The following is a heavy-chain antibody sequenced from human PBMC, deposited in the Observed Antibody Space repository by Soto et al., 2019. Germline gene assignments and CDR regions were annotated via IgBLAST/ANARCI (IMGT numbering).Heavy chain of an antibody. CDR2: ISYDGSNK. Sequence: QVQLVESGGGVVQPGRSLRLSCAASGFTFSSYAMHWVRQAPGKGLEWVAVISYDGSNKYYADSVKGRFTISRDNSKNTLYLQMTSLRAEATAVYYCARDETDGYNREFDYWGQGTLVTVSS. CDR3: ARDETDGYNREFDY. J-gene: IGHJ4*02. D-gene: IGHD5-12*01. V-gene: IGHV3-30-3*01. CDR1: GFTFSSYA.